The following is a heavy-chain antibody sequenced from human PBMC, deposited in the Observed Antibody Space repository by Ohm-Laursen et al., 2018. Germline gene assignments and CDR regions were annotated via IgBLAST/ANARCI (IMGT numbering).Heavy chain of an antibody. CDR3: ARDRIAARRGDFDY. D-gene: IGHD6-6*01. CDR2: ISYDGSNK. V-gene: IGHV3-30*03. J-gene: IGHJ4*02. CDR1: GFTFSSYG. Sequence: SLRLSCAASGFTFSSYGMHWVRQAPGKGLEWVAVISYDGSNKYYADSVKGRFTISRDNSKNSLYLQMNSLRAEDTAVYYCARDRIAARRGDFDYWGQGTLVTVSS.